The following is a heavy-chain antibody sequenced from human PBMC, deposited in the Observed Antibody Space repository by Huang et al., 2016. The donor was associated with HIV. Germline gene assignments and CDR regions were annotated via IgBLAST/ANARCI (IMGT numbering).Heavy chain of an antibody. Sequence: QVQLHQWGAGLLKPSETLSLTCAVYGGSFSGPNWTWIRQTPGKGLEWIGEINHSGRNNYSPSLKRRVTISLDTSKNQFSLRLRSVTAADTAGYYCARGRGDARGFLGLDFWGQGTLVTVSS. CDR3: ARGRGDARGFLGLDF. D-gene: IGHD3-16*01. J-gene: IGHJ4*02. CDR2: INHSGRN. V-gene: IGHV4-34*01. CDR1: GGSFSGPN.